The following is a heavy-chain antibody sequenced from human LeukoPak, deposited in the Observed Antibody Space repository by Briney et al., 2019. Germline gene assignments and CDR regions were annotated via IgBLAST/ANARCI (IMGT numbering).Heavy chain of an antibody. Sequence: SETLSLTCTVSGGSISSSSYYWGWIRQPPGKGLEWIGSIYYSGSTYYNPSLKSRVTISVDTSKNQLSLKLSSVTAADTAVYYCARLDYYGSGLDYWGQGTLVTVSS. J-gene: IGHJ4*02. CDR2: IYYSGST. V-gene: IGHV4-39*01. CDR1: GGSISSSSYY. D-gene: IGHD3-10*01. CDR3: ARLDYYGSGLDY.